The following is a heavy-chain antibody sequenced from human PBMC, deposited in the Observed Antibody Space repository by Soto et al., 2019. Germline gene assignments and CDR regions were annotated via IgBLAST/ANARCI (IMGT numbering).Heavy chain of an antibody. CDR3: AHCLAARPFDYYYGMGV. CDR1: GFSLSTSGVG. CDR2: IYWDDDK. V-gene: IGHV2-5*02. J-gene: IGHJ6*02. Sequence: SGPTLVNPTQTLTLTRTFSGFSLSTSGVGVGWIRQPPGKALEWLALIYWDDDKRYSPSLKSRLTITKDTSKNQVVLTMTNMDPVDTATYYCAHCLAARPFDYYYGMGVWGQGTTVTVSS. D-gene: IGHD6-6*01.